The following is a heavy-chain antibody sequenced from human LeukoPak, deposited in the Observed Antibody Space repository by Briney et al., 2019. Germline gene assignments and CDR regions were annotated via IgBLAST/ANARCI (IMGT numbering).Heavy chain of an antibody. Sequence: GGSLRLSCTASGFTFGDYAMSWVRQAPGKGLEWVGFIRSKAYGGTTEYAASVKGRFTISRDESKSIAYLQMNSLKTEDTAVYYCTRVGTTYYFDYWGQGTLVTVSS. CDR2: IRSKAYGGTT. CDR1: GFTFGDYA. CDR3: TRVGTTYYFDY. D-gene: IGHD1-1*01. J-gene: IGHJ4*02. V-gene: IGHV3-49*04.